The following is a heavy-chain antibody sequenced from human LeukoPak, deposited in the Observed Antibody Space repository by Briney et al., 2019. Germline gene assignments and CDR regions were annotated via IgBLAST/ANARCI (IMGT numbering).Heavy chain of an antibody. CDR2: IYSSGST. D-gene: IGHD1-1*01. CDR3: ARDPWDNNWYNFDS. Sequence: SETLSLTCTVSGGSINSYYWSWIRQPAGKGLEWIGRIYSSGSTNYNPSLQSRVTISLDTSKNQFSLSLRSVTAADTAVYYCARDPWDNNWYNFDSWGQGTLVTVSS. V-gene: IGHV4-4*07. CDR1: GGSINSYY. J-gene: IGHJ4*02.